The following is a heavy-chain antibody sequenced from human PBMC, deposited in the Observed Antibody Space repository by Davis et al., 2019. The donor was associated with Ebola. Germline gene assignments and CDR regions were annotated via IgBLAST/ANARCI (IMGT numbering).Heavy chain of an antibody. CDR3: ARSGQQLAIDY. D-gene: IGHD6-13*01. V-gene: IGHV3-30-3*01. J-gene: IGHJ4*02. CDR1: GFTFSSYA. Sequence: PGGSLRLSCAASGFTFSSYAMHWVRQAPGKGLEWVAVISYDGSNKYYADSVKGRFTISKDNSKNTLYLQMNSLRAEDTAVYYCARSGQQLAIDYWGQGTLVTVSS. CDR2: ISYDGSNK.